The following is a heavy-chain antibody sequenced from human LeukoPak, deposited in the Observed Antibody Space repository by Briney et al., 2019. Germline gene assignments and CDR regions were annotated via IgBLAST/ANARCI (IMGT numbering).Heavy chain of an antibody. D-gene: IGHD3-16*01. CDR2: IYSGGSS. V-gene: IGHV3-53*01. J-gene: IGHJ4*02. Sequence: GGSLRLSCAASGFTVSNDYMSWVRQAPGKGLEWVSIIYSGGSSYYADSVRGRFTISRDNSKNTLFLQMNDLRAEDTAVYFCARLRLESAAPFDYGGQGTLVTVSS. CDR3: ARLRLESAAPFDY. CDR1: GFTVSNDY.